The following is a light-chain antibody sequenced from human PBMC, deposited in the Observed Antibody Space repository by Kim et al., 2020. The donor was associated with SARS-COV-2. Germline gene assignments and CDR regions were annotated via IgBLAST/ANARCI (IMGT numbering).Light chain of an antibody. J-gene: IGLJ2*01. CDR2: GVN. Sequence: QSALTQPRSVSGSPGQSVIISCSGTSSDVGAYNFVTWYQHHPGKPPKLVIYGVNKRPSGVPDRFSGSKSGNTASLTISGLQAEDEADYYCCSYAGSSTLVFGGGTQLTVL. V-gene: IGLV2-11*01. CDR1: SSDVGAYNF. CDR3: CSYAGSSTLV.